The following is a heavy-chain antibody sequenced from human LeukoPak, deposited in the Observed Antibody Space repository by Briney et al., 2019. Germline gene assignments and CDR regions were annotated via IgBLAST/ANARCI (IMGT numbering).Heavy chain of an antibody. V-gene: IGHV4-59*01. D-gene: IGHD2-21*02. J-gene: IGHJ5*02. CDR3: AREVGDSDSDNWFDP. CDR2: IYYSGST. CDR1: GTSISPYY. Sequence: SETLSLTCAVSGTSISPYYWSWIRQPPGKGLEWIGYIYYSGSTNYNPSLKSRVTISIDTSENRVSLILRSVTAADTAVYYCAREVGDSDSDNWFDPWGQGTLVTVPS.